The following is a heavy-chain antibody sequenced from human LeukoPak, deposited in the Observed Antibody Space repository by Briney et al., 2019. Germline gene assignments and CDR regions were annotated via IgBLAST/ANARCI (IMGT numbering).Heavy chain of an antibody. CDR3: AREIRGYYGSGSWSWADI. CDR2: ISSSSSYI. Sequence: GGTLRLSCAASGFTFSSYSMNWVRQAPGKGLEWVSSISSSSSYIYYADSVKGRFTISRDNAKNSLYLQMNSLRAEDTAVYYCAREIRGYYGSGSWSWADIWGQGTMVTVSS. CDR1: GFTFSSYS. V-gene: IGHV3-21*01. J-gene: IGHJ3*02. D-gene: IGHD3-10*01.